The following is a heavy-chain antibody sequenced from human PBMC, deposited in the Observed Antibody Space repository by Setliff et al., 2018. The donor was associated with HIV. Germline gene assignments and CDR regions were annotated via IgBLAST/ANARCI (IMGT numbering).Heavy chain of an antibody. Sequence: SETLSLTCTVSGGSISTYYWSWIRQPPGKGLEWIGPVYFTGSSDNNPSLKSRVTLSVDTPKHQFSLKLSSVTAADTAVYYCARVQMAYAAFDVWGQGTMVTVSS. CDR2: VYFTGSS. D-gene: IGHD4-17*01. V-gene: IGHV4-59*01. CDR1: GGSISTYY. J-gene: IGHJ3*01. CDR3: ARVQMAYAAFDV.